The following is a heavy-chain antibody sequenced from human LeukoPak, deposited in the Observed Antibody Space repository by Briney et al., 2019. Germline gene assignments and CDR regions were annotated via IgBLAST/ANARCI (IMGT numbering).Heavy chain of an antibody. CDR2: IYTSGST. Sequence: PSETLSLTCIVSGGSISSYYWSWIRQPPGKGLEWIGYIYTSGSTNYNPSLKSRVTISVDTSKNQFSLKLSSVTAADTAVYYCARHIVVQYYFDYWGQGTLVTVSS. CDR1: GGSISSYY. CDR3: ARHIVVQYYFDY. V-gene: IGHV4-4*09. D-gene: IGHD2-15*01. J-gene: IGHJ4*02.